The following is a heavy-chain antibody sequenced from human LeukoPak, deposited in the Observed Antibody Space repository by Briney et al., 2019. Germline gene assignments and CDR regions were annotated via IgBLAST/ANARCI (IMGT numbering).Heavy chain of an antibody. D-gene: IGHD3-22*01. CDR2: IHANTGGT. J-gene: IGHJ4*02. CDR1: VYSLTGFY. V-gene: IGHV1-2*02. CDR3: GRGGVRDSRSVDY. Sequence: ATVKVSCKTSVYSLTGFYFHWLRQAPGQGLEWVGCIHANTGGTKYAQNFQDRVTMTSDTSIDTAYMELDRLRSDDTATYYCGRGGVRDSRSVDYWGQGTLVTVSS.